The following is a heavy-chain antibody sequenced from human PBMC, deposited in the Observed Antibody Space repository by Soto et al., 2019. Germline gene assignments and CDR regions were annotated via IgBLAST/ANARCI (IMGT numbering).Heavy chain of an antibody. CDR1: GFTFSNYA. V-gene: IGHV3-23*01. D-gene: IGHD3-22*01. CDR2: ISGSGGST. J-gene: IGHJ4*02. CDR3: AKGNDYDSYYFDY. Sequence: EVQLLESGGGLVQPGGSLRLSCAASGFTFSNYAMSWVRQAPGKGLEWVSAISGSGGSTYYADSVKGRFTISRDNSKNTLYLQMNSLRAEDTAIYYCAKGNDYDSYYFDYWGQGTLLTVSS.